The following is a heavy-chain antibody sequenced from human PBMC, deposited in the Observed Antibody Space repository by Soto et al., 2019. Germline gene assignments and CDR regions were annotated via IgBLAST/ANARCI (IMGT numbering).Heavy chain of an antibody. J-gene: IGHJ5*02. CDR2: ISWDSATI. V-gene: IGHV3-9*01. D-gene: IGHD3-9*01. CDR3: VQGRYPTMATPLDH. CDR1: GFTFDNCG. Sequence: GGSLRLSCAASGFTFDNCGMHWVRQAPGKGLEWVSGISWDSATIGYADSVKGRFTISRDDAKNSLYLQMNSLRREDTALYYCVQGRYPTMATPLDHWGQGTLVTVSS.